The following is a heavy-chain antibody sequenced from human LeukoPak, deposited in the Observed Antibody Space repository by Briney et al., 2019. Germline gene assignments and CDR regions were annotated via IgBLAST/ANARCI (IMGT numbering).Heavy chain of an antibody. V-gene: IGHV1-2*02. J-gene: IGHJ4*02. CDR1: GYTFTGYY. D-gene: IGHD6-13*01. CDR2: INPNSGGT. Sequence: ASVKVSCKASGYTFTGYYMHWVRQAPGQGLEWMGWINPNSGGTNYAQKFQGRVTMTRDASISTDYMELSRLRSDDTAVYYCARFLRQQLSPFDYWGQGTLVTVSS. CDR3: ARFLRQQLSPFDY.